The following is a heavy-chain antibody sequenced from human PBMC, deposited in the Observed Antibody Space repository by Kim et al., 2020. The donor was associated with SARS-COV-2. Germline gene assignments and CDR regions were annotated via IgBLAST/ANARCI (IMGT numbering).Heavy chain of an antibody. J-gene: IGHJ4*02. D-gene: IGHD3-9*01. V-gene: IGHV3-30*02. Sequence: SVKGRFTNSIDNSKSTLYLQMNSLRAEDTAVYYCAKDAGWYFDWLLGFDYWGQGTLVTVSS. CDR3: AKDAGWYFDWLLGFDY.